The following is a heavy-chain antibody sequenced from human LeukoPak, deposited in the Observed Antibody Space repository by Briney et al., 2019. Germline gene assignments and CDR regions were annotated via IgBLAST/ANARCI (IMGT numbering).Heavy chain of an antibody. Sequence: GGSLRLSCAASGFTFSSYEMNWVRQAPGKGLEWVSYISSSGSTIYYADSVKGRFTISRDNAKNSLYLQMNSLRAEDTAVYYCARQYCSGGSCYYYYYYMDVWGKGTTVTISS. CDR3: ARQYCSGGSCYYYYYYMDV. D-gene: IGHD2-15*01. CDR1: GFTFSSYE. J-gene: IGHJ6*03. CDR2: ISSSGSTI. V-gene: IGHV3-48*03.